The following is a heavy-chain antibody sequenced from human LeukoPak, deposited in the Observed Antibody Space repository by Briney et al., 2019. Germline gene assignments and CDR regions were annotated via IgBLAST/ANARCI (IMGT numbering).Heavy chain of an antibody. D-gene: IGHD3-10*01. Sequence: SETLSLTCTVSGGSISSGSYYWSWIRQPAGKGLEWIGRIYTSGSTNYNPSLKSRVTISVDTSKNQFSLKLSSVTAADTAVYYCASTSDTVLPLYYMDVWGKGTTVTVSS. CDR1: GGSISSGSYY. J-gene: IGHJ6*03. CDR3: ASTSDTVLPLYYMDV. V-gene: IGHV4-61*02. CDR2: IYTSGST.